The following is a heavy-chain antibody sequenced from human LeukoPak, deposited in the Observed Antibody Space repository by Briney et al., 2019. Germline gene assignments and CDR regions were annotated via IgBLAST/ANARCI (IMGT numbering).Heavy chain of an antibody. J-gene: IGHJ4*02. CDR3: ARGDYYDNSGYLYY. V-gene: IGHV4-38-2*01. CDR1: GYSISSGYY. CDR2: IYHSGST. D-gene: IGHD3-22*01. Sequence: PSETLSLTYAVSGYSISSGYYWGWIRPPPGKGLEWIGSIYHSGSTYYNPSLKSRVTISVDTSKNQFSLKLSSVTAADTAVYYCARGDYYDNSGYLYYWGQGTLVTVSS.